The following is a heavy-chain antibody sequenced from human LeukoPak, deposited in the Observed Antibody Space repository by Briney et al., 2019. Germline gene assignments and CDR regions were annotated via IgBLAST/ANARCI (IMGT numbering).Heavy chain of an antibody. Sequence: SETLSLTCTVSGGSISSYYWSWIRQPAGKGLEWIGRIYTSGSTNYNPSLKSRVTMSVDTSKNQFSLKLSSVTAADTAVYYCARTYCSGGSCYHYFDYWGQGTLVTVSS. V-gene: IGHV4-4*07. CDR1: GGSISSYY. J-gene: IGHJ4*02. CDR3: ARTYCSGGSCYHYFDY. D-gene: IGHD2-15*01. CDR2: IYTSGST.